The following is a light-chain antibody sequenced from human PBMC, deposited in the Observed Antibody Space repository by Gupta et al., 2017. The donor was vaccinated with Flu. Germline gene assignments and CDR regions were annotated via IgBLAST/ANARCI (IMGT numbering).Light chain of an antibody. J-gene: IGKJ1*01. CDR3: QQYNSYSRT. CDR1: QSISSW. Sequence: SPSTLSASVGDRVTITCRASQSISSWLAWYQQKPGKAPKLLIYKASSLESGVPSRFSGSGSGTEFTLTISSLQPDDFATYYCQQYNSYSRTFGQETKVEIK. CDR2: KAS. V-gene: IGKV1-5*03.